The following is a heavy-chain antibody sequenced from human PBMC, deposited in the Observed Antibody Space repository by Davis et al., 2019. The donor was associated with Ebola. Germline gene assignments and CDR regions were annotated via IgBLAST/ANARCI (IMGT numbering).Heavy chain of an antibody. Sequence: SVKVSCKASGGTFSSYAISRVRQAPGQGLEWMGGIIPIFGTANYAQKFQGRVTITADESTSTAYMELSSLRSEDTAVYYCARHLYGDYVFDYWGQGTLVTVSS. CDR2: IIPIFGTA. CDR1: GGTFSSYA. V-gene: IGHV1-69*13. J-gene: IGHJ4*02. CDR3: ARHLYGDYVFDY. D-gene: IGHD4-17*01.